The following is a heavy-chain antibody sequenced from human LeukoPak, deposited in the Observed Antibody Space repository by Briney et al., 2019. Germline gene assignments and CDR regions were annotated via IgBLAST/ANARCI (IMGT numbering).Heavy chain of an antibody. J-gene: IGHJ4*02. Sequence: GGSLRLSCAASGSTFSAYAMSWVRQAPGKGLEWVSSISGSGGSTYYADSVKGRFTISRDNSKNTLYLQMNSLRAEDTAVYYCAKARGRSYYYDSSGYSPFDYWGQGTLVTVSS. CDR2: ISGSGGST. V-gene: IGHV3-23*01. CDR3: AKARGRSYYYDSSGYSPFDY. CDR1: GSTFSAYA. D-gene: IGHD3-22*01.